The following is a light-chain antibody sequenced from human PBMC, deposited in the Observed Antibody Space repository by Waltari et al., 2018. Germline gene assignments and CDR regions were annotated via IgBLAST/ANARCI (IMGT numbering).Light chain of an antibody. CDR3: QQYGSSPWT. CDR1: QSVSSSD. CDR2: GAS. J-gene: IGKJ1*01. V-gene: IGKV3-20*01. Sequence: EIVLTQSPGTLSLSPGERATLSCRASQSVSSSDLAWDQQKPGQAPRVLIHGASNRATGIPDRFSGRGAGTDFTLTISRLEPEDFAVYYCQQYGSSPWTFGQGTKVEIK.